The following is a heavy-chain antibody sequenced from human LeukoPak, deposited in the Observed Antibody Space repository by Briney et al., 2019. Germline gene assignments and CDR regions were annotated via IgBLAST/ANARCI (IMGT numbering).Heavy chain of an antibody. Sequence: GGSLRLSCAASGFTVSSNYMSWVRQAPGKGLEWVSAISGSGGSTYYADSVKGRFSISRDNSKSTLYLQMNSLRAEDTALYYCAGSWYDYRNYFDPWGQGTLVTVSS. J-gene: IGHJ5*02. CDR1: GFTVSSNY. D-gene: IGHD4-11*01. V-gene: IGHV3-23*01. CDR3: AGSWYDYRNYFDP. CDR2: ISGSGGST.